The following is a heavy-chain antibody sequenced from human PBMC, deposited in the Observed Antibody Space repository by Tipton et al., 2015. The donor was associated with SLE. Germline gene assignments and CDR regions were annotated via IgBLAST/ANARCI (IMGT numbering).Heavy chain of an antibody. CDR3: ARDPRDRVLGGY. D-gene: IGHD2-15*01. CDR2: ISSSSYI. CDR1: GFTFSSYS. V-gene: IGHV3-21*01. J-gene: IGHJ4*02. Sequence: SLRLSCAASGFTFSSYSMNWVRQAPGKGLEWVSSISSSSYIYYADSVKGRFTISRDNAKNSLYLQMNSLRAEDTAVYYCARDPRDRVLGGYWGQGNLVTVCS.